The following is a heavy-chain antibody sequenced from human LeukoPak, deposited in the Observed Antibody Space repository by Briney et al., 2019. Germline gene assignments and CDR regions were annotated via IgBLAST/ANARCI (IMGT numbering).Heavy chain of an antibody. D-gene: IGHD6-13*01. CDR1: GFTFSDST. CDR3: AKEHMAAAVYYFDC. CDR2: ISSSSSTM. V-gene: IGHV3-21*04. Sequence: GSLRLSCAASGFTFSDSTMNWVRQAPGKGLEWVSSISSSSSTMHYADSVKGRFTISRDNSKNTLYLQMSSLRAEDTAVYYCAKEHMAAAVYYFDCWGQGSLVTVSS. J-gene: IGHJ4*02.